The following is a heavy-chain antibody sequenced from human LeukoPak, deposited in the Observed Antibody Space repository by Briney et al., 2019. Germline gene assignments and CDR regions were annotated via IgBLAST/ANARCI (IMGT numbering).Heavy chain of an antibody. CDR1: GGSISSYY. V-gene: IGHV4-59*12. Sequence: PSETLSLTCTVSGGSISSYYWSWIRQPPGKGLEWIGYIYYSGSTNYNPSLKSRVTISVDTSKNQFSLKLSSVTAADTAVYYCARAGRYYDFWTGPYYYYYMDVWGKGTTVTVSS. D-gene: IGHD3-3*01. CDR3: ARAGRYYDFWTGPYYYYYMDV. CDR2: IYYSGST. J-gene: IGHJ6*03.